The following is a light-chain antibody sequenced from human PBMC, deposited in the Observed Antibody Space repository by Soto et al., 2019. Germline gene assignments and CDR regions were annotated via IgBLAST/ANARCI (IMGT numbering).Light chain of an antibody. CDR3: LSKTSSISYV. CDR1: TSDVGGYNY. Sequence: QSALTQPASVSGSPGQSITISCTGTTSDVGGYNYVSWYQQHPGKVPKLPIHEVSNRPSGVSNRFSGSKSGNTASLTISGLQAEDEADYYCLSKTSSISYVFATGTKVTVL. J-gene: IGLJ1*01. CDR2: EVS. V-gene: IGLV2-14*01.